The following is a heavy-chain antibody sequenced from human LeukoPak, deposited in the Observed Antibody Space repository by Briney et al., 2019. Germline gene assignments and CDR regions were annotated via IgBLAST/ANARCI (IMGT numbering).Heavy chain of an antibody. Sequence: SVKVSCKASGFTFTSSAMQWVRQARGQRLEWIGWIVVGSGNTNYAQKFQERVTITRDMSTSTAYMELSSLRSEDTAVYYCAADFMGYYYDSSGYFLWGQGTLVTVSS. D-gene: IGHD3-22*01. CDR3: AADFMGYYYDSSGYFL. CDR2: IVVGSGNT. J-gene: IGHJ4*02. CDR1: GFTFTSSA. V-gene: IGHV1-58*02.